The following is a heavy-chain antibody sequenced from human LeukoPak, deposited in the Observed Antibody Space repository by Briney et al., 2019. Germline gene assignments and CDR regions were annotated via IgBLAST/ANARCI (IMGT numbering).Heavy chain of an antibody. V-gene: IGHV2-70*04. CDR1: GFSLRTSGMR. D-gene: IGHD2-21*02. Sequence: SGPALVKPTQTLTLTCTFSGFSLRTSGMRVSWIRQPPGKALEWLSRIDWDDDKFYSTSLKTRLTISKDTSKNQVVLTMTNMDPVDTATYYCARTPYCGGDCYVDYWGQGTLVTVSS. CDR2: IDWDDDK. CDR3: ARTPYCGGDCYVDY. J-gene: IGHJ4*02.